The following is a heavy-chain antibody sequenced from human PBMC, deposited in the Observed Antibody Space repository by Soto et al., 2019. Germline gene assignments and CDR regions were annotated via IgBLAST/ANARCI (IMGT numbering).Heavy chain of an antibody. D-gene: IGHD2-21*02. V-gene: IGHV1-8*01. CDR1: GYTFTNFD. J-gene: IGHJ6*02. Sequence: ASVKVSSKASGYTFTNFDINWVRQTTGQGLEWMGWMNPNSGNTGYAENFQGRVTITRNTSISTAFMELSSLRSENTAINYCASFNPLASVTVVYYYGMDVWGQGTTVTVSS. CDR3: ASFNPLASVTVVYYYGMDV. CDR2: MNPNSGNT.